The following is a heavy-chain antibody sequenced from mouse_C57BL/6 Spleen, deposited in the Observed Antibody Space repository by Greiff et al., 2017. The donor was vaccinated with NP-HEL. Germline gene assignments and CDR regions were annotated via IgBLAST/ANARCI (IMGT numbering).Heavy chain of an antibody. D-gene: IGHD3-3*01. CDR3: ARRAGYY. CDR2: IDPSDSYT. J-gene: IGHJ2*01. Sequence: QVQLQQSGAELVKPGASVKLSCKASGYTFTSYWMQWVKQRPGQGLEWIGEIDPSDSYTNYNQKFKGKATLTVDTSSSTAYMQLSSLTSEDSAVYYWARRAGYYWGQGTTLTVSS. V-gene: IGHV1-50*01. CDR1: GYTFTSYW.